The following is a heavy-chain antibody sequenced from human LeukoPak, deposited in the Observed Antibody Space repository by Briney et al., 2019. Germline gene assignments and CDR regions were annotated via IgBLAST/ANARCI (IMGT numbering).Heavy chain of an antibody. Sequence: GGSLRVSCATSGFTLRNYAMSWVRQAPGKGLEWVSAISGSDGSTYYADSVKGRFTISRDNSRNTLHLQMDSLRAEDTAIYYCAKALRGYSFGVDYWGQGALVTVSS. J-gene: IGHJ4*02. CDR2: ISGSDGST. CDR3: AKALRGYSFGVDY. V-gene: IGHV3-23*01. D-gene: IGHD2-15*01. CDR1: GFTLRNYA.